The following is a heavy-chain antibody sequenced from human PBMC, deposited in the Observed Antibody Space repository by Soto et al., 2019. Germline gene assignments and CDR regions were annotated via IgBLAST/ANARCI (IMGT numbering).Heavy chain of an antibody. J-gene: IGHJ3*02. D-gene: IGHD1-7*01. CDR2: MNPNSGNT. CDR3: ARVELLTGDAFDI. Sequence: GASVKVSCKASGYTFTSYDINWVRQATGQGLEWMGWMNPNSGNTGYAQKFQGRVTMTRDTSTSTVYMELSSLRSEDTAVYYCARVELLTGDAFDIWGQGTMVTVSS. V-gene: IGHV1-8*01. CDR1: GYTFTSYD.